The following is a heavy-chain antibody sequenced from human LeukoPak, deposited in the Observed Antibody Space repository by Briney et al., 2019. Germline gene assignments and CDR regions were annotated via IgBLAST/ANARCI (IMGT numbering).Heavy chain of an antibody. V-gene: IGHV1-24*01. CDR3: ARGIQLWFSYMDV. Sequence: GASVKVSCKVSGDSLTELSMHWVRQAPGQGLEWMGGFDAEQGEIIYAQEFQGRVTITTDESTSTAYMELSSLRSEDTAVYYCARGIQLWFSYMDVWGKGTTVTVSS. CDR2: FDAEQGEI. CDR1: GDSLTELS. D-gene: IGHD5-18*01. J-gene: IGHJ6*03.